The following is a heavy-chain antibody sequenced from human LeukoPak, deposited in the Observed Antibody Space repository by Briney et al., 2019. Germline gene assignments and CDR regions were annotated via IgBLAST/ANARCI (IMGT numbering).Heavy chain of an antibody. Sequence: GGSLRLSCAASGFTFSSYSMNWVRQAPGEGLEWVSSISSSSSYIYYADSVKGRFTISRDNAKNSLYLQMNSLRAEDTAVYYCAISSGWEDYWGQGTLVTVSS. CDR3: AISSGWEDY. V-gene: IGHV3-21*01. D-gene: IGHD6-19*01. CDR1: GFTFSSYS. CDR2: ISSSSSYI. J-gene: IGHJ4*02.